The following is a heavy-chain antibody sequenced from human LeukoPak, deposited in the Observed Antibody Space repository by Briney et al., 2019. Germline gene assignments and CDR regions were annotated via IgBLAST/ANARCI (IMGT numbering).Heavy chain of an antibody. CDR2: IYHSGST. CDR3: ARDRDYYDSSGGLDP. V-gene: IGHV4-30-2*01. CDR1: GGSISSGGYY. Sequence: PSQTLSLTCTVSGGSISSGGYYWSWIRQPPGKGLEWIGYIYHSGSTYYNPSLKSRVTISVDTSKNQFSLKLSSVTAADTAVYYCARDRDYYDSSGGLDPWGQGTLVTVSS. D-gene: IGHD3-22*01. J-gene: IGHJ5*02.